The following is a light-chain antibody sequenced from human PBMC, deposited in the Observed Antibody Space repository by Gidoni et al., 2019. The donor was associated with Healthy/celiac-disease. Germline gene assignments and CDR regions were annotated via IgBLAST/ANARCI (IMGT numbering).Light chain of an antibody. V-gene: IGLV2-23*01. Sequence: QSALTQPASVSGSPGQGITISCTGTSSDVGSYNLVSWYQQHPGKAPKLMIYEGSKRPSGVSNRFSGSKSGNTASLTISGLQAEDEADYYCCSYAGSTYVVFGGGTKLTVL. CDR2: EGS. CDR3: CSYAGSTYVV. CDR1: SSDVGSYNL. J-gene: IGLJ2*01.